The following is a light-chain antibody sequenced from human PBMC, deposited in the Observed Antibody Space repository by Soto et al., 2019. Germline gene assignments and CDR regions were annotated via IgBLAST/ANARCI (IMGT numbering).Light chain of an antibody. J-gene: IGKJ1*01. CDR3: QHYVTSPWT. Sequence: EIVLTQSPGTLSLSPGERATLFCRVSQSVSSSYLAWYQQKPGQAPRLLIYGTSTRATGIPDRFSGSGSGTDFTLTISRLEPEDFAVYYCQHYVTSPWTFGQGTKVEV. CDR2: GTS. V-gene: IGKV3-20*01. CDR1: QSVSSSY.